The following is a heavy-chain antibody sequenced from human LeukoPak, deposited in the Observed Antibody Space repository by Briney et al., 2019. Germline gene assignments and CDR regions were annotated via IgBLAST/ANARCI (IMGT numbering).Heavy chain of an antibody. CDR1: GFTVSSNY. Sequence: GGSLRLSCAASGFTVSSNYMTWVRQAPGKGLEWVSVIYSGGSTYYADSVKGRFTISRDNSKNTLFLQMNSLRAEDTAVYYCARNFALDYWGQGTLVTDAS. CDR2: IYSGGST. V-gene: IGHV3-53*01. CDR3: ARNFALDY. J-gene: IGHJ4*02.